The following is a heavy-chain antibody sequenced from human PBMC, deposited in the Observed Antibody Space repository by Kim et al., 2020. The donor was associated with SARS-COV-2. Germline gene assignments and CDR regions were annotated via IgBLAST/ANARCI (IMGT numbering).Heavy chain of an antibody. V-gene: IGHV4-59*09. CDR3: ARGALYYYDTTGPYWDY. Sequence: SLKSRVTISVDTSKNQCSLKLSSVTAADTAIYYCARGALYYYDTTGPYWDYWGQGSLVNVSP. J-gene: IGHJ4*02. D-gene: IGHD3-22*01.